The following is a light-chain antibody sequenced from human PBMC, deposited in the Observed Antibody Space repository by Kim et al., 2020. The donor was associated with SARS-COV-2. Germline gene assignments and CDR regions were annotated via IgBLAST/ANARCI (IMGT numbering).Light chain of an antibody. CDR2: LNSDGSH. Sequence: VRLTCTLSSGHSSYAIAWHQQQPEKGPRYLMKLNSDGSHSKGDGIPDRFSGSSSGAERYLTISSLQSEDEADYYCQTWGTGIRVVFGGGTQLTVL. CDR3: QTWGTGIRVV. CDR1: SGHSSYA. V-gene: IGLV4-69*01. J-gene: IGLJ2*01.